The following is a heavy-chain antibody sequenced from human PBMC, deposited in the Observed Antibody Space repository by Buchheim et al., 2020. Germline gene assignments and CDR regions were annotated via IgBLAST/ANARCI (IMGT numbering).Heavy chain of an antibody. CDR1: GFTFSSYT. V-gene: IGHV3-23*01. CDR2: IGDRGGST. D-gene: IGHD2-8*02. CDR3: AKSLSGYCTGGVCSFDN. J-gene: IGHJ3*02. Sequence: EVQLLESGGGLVQPGGSLRLSCAASGFTFSSYTMSWVRQAPGKGLEWVSSIGDRGGSTDYAEPVKGRFTISRDNSKTTLYLQMNSLRTDDTAVYYCAKSLSGYCTGGVCSFDNWGQGT.